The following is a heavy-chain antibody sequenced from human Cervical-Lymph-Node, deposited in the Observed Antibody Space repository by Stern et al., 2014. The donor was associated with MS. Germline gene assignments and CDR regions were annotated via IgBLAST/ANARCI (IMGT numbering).Heavy chain of an antibody. D-gene: IGHD3-3*01. CDR1: GFTFDDYA. Sequence: EVQLVESGGGLVQPGRSLRLSCAASGFTFDDYAMHWVRHAPGQGLEWVSGITWNSVSVGYADSVKGRFTISRDNAKNSLYLQMNSLRGDDTALYYCAKGSGGSGYYPVALDYWGQGTLVTVSS. J-gene: IGHJ4*02. CDR2: ITWNSVSV. V-gene: IGHV3-9*01. CDR3: AKGSGGSGYYPVALDY.